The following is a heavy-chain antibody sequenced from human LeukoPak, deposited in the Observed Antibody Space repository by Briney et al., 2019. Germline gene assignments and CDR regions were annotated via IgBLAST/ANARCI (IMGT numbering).Heavy chain of an antibody. CDR1: GFTFSTCA. J-gene: IGHJ4*02. CDR3: AKGDTVWTFDY. CDR2: LNGSGGRT. Sequence: PGGSLRLSCAASGFTFSTCAMHWVRQTPGKGLEWVSGLNGSGGRTHYADSVKGRFTISRDNSKNTLNLQMNSLRAEDTAIYYCAKGDTVWTFDYWGQGTLVTVSS. D-gene: IGHD3/OR15-3a*01. V-gene: IGHV3-23*01.